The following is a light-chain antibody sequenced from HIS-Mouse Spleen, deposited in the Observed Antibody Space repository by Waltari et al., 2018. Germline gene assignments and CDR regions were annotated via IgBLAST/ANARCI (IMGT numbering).Light chain of an antibody. V-gene: IGKV4-1*01. J-gene: IGKJ2*01. CDR3: RRYYSTPYT. Sequence: DIVMTQSPDSLAVSLGERATINCKSSQSVLYSSNNKNYLAWYQQKPGQPPKLLIYWASTRESGVPYRCRGSESGTEFTLTISSLQAEDEAVYYCRRYYSTPYTFGQETKLEIK. CDR1: QSVLYSSNNKNY. CDR2: WAS.